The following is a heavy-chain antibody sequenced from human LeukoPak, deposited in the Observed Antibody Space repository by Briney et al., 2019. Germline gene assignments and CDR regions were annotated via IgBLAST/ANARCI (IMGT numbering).Heavy chain of an antibody. D-gene: IGHD3-10*01. V-gene: IGHV1-69*05. CDR2: IIPIFGTA. Sequence: SVKLSCKASRGTFTSYAISWVRQAPGHGREWMGRIIPIFGTANDAQKFQGRVTITTAESTSTAYMELSSLRSEDTAVYYCAREIRGCDAYFDYWGQGTLVTVSS. J-gene: IGHJ4*02. CDR1: RGTFTSYA. CDR3: AREIRGCDAYFDY.